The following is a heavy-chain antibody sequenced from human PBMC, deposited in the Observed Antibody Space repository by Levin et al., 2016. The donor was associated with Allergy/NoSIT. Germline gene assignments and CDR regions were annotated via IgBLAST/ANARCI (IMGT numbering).Heavy chain of an antibody. J-gene: IGHJ6*02. CDR2: ISAYNGNT. Sequence: WVRQAPGQGLEWMGWISAYNGNTNYAQKLQGRVTMTTDTSTSTAYMELRSLRSDDTAVYYCARAPYYYDSSGYYSVGIYGMDVWGQGTTVTVSS. D-gene: IGHD3-22*01. V-gene: IGHV1-18*01. CDR3: ARAPYYYDSSGYYSVGIYGMDV.